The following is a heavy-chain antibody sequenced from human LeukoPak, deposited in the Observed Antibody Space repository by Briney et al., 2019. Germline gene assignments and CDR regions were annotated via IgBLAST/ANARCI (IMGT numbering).Heavy chain of an antibody. CDR1: GGSISSSSYY. D-gene: IGHD1-26*01. V-gene: IGHV4-39*07. CDR2: IYYSGST. Sequence: KPSETLSLTCTVSGGSISSSSYYWGWIRQPPGKGLEWIGSIYYSGSTNYNPSLRRRVTISVDTSKNQFSLKLSSVTAADTAVYYCARGWASGSYYNYWGQGTLVTVSS. J-gene: IGHJ4*02. CDR3: ARGWASGSYYNY.